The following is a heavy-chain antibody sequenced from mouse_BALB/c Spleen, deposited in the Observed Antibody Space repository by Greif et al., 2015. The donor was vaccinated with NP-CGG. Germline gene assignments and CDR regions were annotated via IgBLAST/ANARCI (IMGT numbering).Heavy chain of an antibody. J-gene: IGHJ4*01. CDR1: GYTFTSYW. V-gene: IGHV1S22*01. CDR2: IYPGSGST. CDR3: TRSYYYGSSYYAMDY. D-gene: IGHD1-1*01. Sequence: LKQSGSELVRPGASVKLSCKASGYTFTSYWMHWVKQRHGQGLEWIGNIYPGSGSTNYDEKFKSKGTLTVDTSSSTAYMHRSSLTSEDSAVYYCTRSYYYGSSYYAMDYWGQGTSVTVAS.